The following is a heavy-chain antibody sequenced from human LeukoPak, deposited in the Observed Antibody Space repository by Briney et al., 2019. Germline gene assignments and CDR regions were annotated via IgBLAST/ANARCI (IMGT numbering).Heavy chain of an antibody. CDR2: ISWNSGSI. D-gene: IGHD3-3*01. CDR1: GFTFDDYA. J-gene: IGHJ4*02. V-gene: IGHV3-9*01. Sequence: GGSLRLSCAASGFTFDDYAVHWVRQAPGKGLEWVSGISWNSGSIGYADSVKGRFTISRDNAKNSLYLQMNSLRAEDTAVYYCASGSAYDFWSGYYYFDYWGQGTLVTVSS. CDR3: ASGSAYDFWSGYYYFDY.